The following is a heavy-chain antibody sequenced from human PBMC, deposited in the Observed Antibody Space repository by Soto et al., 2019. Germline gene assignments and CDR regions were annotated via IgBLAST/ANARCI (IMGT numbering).Heavy chain of an antibody. CDR1: GYTFTSYY. CDR3: AIIGVVVVAAYDY. CDR2: INPSGGST. J-gene: IGHJ4*02. V-gene: IGHV1-46*01. Sequence: GASVKVSCKASGYTFTSYYMHWVRQAPGQGLEWMGIINPSGGSTSYAQKFQGRVTMTGDTSTSTVYMELSSLRSEDTAVYYCAIIGVVVVAAYDYWGQGTLVTVSS. D-gene: IGHD2-15*01.